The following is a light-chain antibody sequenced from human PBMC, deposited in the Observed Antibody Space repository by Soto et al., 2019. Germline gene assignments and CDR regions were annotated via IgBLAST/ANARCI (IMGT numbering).Light chain of an antibody. Sequence: QSVLTQSPSTSASLGASVKLTCTLSSVHSSYAIAWHQQQPEKGPRYLMKLNSDGSHSKGDGIPDRFSGSSSGAERYLTISSLQSEDEADYYCQTWGTGIRVFGGGTQLTVL. CDR1: SVHSSYA. J-gene: IGLJ2*01. CDR2: LNSDGSH. V-gene: IGLV4-69*01. CDR3: QTWGTGIRV.